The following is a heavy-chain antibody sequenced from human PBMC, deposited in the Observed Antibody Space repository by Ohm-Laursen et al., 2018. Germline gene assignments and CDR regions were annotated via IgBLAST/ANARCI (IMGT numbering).Heavy chain of an antibody. CDR3: ARSFDTNYFDL. V-gene: IGHV4-4*07. Sequence: SETLSLTCTVSDDSMNIYYWSWIRQPAGEGLEWIGRIFRDGISNYNPSLKSRVTISIDTSKSHFSLKMNSVTAADTAVYYCARSFDTNYFDLWGPGILVTVSS. CDR1: DDSMNIYY. J-gene: IGHJ4*02. CDR2: IFRDGIS.